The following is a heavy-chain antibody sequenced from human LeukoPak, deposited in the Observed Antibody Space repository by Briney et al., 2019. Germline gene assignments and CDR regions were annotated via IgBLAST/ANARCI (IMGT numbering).Heavy chain of an antibody. Sequence: ASVKVSCKASGYTFTSYYMHWVRQAPGQGLEWMGIINPSGGSTSYAQKFQGRVTISVDTSKNQFSLKLSSVTAADTAVYYCARAQLGVMDVWGQGTTVTVSS. CDR1: GYTFTSYY. D-gene: IGHD1-1*01. CDR3: ARAQLGVMDV. J-gene: IGHJ6*02. CDR2: INPSGGST. V-gene: IGHV1-46*01.